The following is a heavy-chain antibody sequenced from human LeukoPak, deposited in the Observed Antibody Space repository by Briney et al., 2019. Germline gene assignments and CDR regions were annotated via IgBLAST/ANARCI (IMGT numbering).Heavy chain of an antibody. Sequence: PGGPLRLPCAASGFTFSSYAMHWVRQAPGKGLEWVALISYDGSNKYYADSVKGRFTISRDNSKNTLYLQMNSLRAEDTAVYYCARVRQGVLWFGYHDYWGQGTLVTVSS. J-gene: IGHJ4*02. CDR3: ARVRQGVLWFGYHDY. D-gene: IGHD3-10*01. CDR2: ISYDGSNK. CDR1: GFTFSSYA. V-gene: IGHV3-30*04.